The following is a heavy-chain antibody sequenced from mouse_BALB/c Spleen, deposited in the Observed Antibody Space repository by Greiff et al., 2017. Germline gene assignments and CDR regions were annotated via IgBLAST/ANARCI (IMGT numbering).Heavy chain of an antibody. Sequence: QVQLQQSGAELARPGASVKLSCKASGYTFTSYWMQWVKQRPGQGLEWIGAIYPGDGDTRYTQKFKGKATLTADKSSSTAYMQLSSLASEDSAVYYCARSEGDAMDYWGQGTSDTVSS. V-gene: IGHV1-87*01. CDR3: ARSEGDAMDY. CDR1: GYTFTSYW. J-gene: IGHJ4*01. CDR2: IYPGDGDT.